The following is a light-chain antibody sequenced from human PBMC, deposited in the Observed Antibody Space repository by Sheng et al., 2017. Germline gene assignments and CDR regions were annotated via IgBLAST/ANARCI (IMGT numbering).Light chain of an antibody. CDR1: QSVSFN. CDR2: GAS. V-gene: IGKV3-15*01. J-gene: IGKJ4*01. Sequence: EIVMTQSPATLSVSPGERATLSCRASQSVSFNLAWYQQRPGQVPRLLIYGASTRVTGIPARFSGSGSGTEFTLTITSLQSEDSAVYYCQQRSNWPLTFGGGTSVEIK. CDR3: QQRSNWPLT.